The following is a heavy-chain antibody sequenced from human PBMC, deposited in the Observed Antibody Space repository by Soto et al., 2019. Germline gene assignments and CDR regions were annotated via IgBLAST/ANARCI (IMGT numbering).Heavy chain of an antibody. CDR2: ISAYNGNT. V-gene: IGHV1-18*01. CDR1: GYTFTSYG. D-gene: IGHD2-2*01. CDR3: ARDCSSTSCYPY. Sequence: GASVKVSCKASGYTFTSYGISWVRQAPGQGLEWMGWISAYNGNTNYAQKLQGRVTMTTNTSTSTAYMELSSLRSEDTAVYYCARDCSSTSCYPYWGQGTLVTVSS. J-gene: IGHJ4*02.